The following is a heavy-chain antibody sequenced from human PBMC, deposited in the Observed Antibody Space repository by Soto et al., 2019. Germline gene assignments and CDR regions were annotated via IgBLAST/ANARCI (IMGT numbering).Heavy chain of an antibody. CDR3: ATRPLLPGAP. D-gene: IGHD3-22*01. CDR2: IYSGGST. J-gene: IGHJ3*01. V-gene: IGHV3-53*01. Sequence: EVQLVESGGGLIQPGGSLRLSCADSGFTFSSNDMNWVRQAPGKGLAWVSLIYSGGSTYYADSVKGRFTISRDNSKNTLYLQMSSLRAEDTAVYYCATRPLLPGAPWGQGTMVTVSS. CDR1: GFTFSSND.